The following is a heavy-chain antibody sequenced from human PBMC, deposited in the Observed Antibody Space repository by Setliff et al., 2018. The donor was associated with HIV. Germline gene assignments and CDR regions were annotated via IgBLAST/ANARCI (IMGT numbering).Heavy chain of an antibody. CDR2: IYPSGTT. D-gene: IGHD3-3*01. J-gene: IGHJ6*02. CDR1: GYPISSGYY. Sequence: PSETLSLTCTVSGYPISSGYYWGWIRQHPGKGLEWIGSIYPSGTTYYNPSLESRVTISVDTSKTQFSLQLSSAPGADPAVYYCARRLQFLEFLHGVGGLDVWGQGTTVTVSS. V-gene: IGHV4-38-2*02. CDR3: ARRLQFLEFLHGVGGLDV.